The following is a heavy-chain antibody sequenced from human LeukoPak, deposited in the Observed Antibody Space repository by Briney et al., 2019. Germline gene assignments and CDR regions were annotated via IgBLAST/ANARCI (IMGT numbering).Heavy chain of an antibody. V-gene: IGHV1-24*01. CDR2: FDPEDGET. Sequence: ASVKVSCKASGYTFTSYAMNWVRQAPGQGLEWMGGFDPEDGETIYAQKFQGRVTMTEDTSTDTAYMELSSLRSEDTAVYYCATGMVRGPFRYWGQGTLVTVSS. CDR1: GYTFTSYA. J-gene: IGHJ4*02. CDR3: ATGMVRGPFRY. D-gene: IGHD3-10*01.